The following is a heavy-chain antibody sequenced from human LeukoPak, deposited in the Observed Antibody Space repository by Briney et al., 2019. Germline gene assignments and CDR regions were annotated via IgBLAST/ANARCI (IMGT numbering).Heavy chain of an antibody. D-gene: IGHD3-10*01. Sequence: ASVKVSCKASGYTFTGYYIHWVRQAPGQGLEWMGWINPNSGGTNYAQNFQGRVTMPRDTSISTAYMELSRLRSEDTAVYYCATCNPYYYGSRNLKELDYWGQGTLVTVSP. J-gene: IGHJ4*02. CDR1: GYTFTGYY. V-gene: IGHV1-2*02. CDR3: ATCNPYYYGSRNLKELDY. CDR2: INPNSGGT.